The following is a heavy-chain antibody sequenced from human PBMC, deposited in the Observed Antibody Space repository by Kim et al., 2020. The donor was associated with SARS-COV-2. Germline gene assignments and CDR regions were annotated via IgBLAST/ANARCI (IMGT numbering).Heavy chain of an antibody. D-gene: IGHD1-26*01. CDR1: GFTFSSYA. CDR2: ISGSGGRT. V-gene: IGHV3-23*01. J-gene: IGHJ6*02. CDR3: AKASGNYYYYGMDV. Sequence: GGSLRLSCAASGFTFSSYAMSWVRQAPGKGLEWVSAISGSGGRTYYADSVKGRFTISRDNSKNTLYLQMNSLRAEDTAVYYCAKASGNYYYYGMDVWGQGTTVTVSS.